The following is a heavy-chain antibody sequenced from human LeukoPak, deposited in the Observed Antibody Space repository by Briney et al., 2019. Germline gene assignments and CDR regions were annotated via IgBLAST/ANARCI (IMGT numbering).Heavy chain of an antibody. V-gene: IGHV3-23*01. D-gene: IGHD3-10*02. Sequence: GGSLRLSCVDSGFTFSNNDMSWVRQLLGKGLEWVSGISDGGGSTYYADSVKGRLTISRDNSKNTIYLQMNSLRAEDTAVYYCASRQGLGWHYVNWGQGTLVTVSS. J-gene: IGHJ4*02. CDR1: GFTFSNND. CDR3: ASRQGLGWHYVN. CDR2: ISDGGGST.